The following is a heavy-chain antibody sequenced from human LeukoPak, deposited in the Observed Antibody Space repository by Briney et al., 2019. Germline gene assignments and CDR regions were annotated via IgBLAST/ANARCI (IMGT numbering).Heavy chain of an antibody. D-gene: IGHD3-10*01. CDR3: AKGGAVSSKSITMVRGTRRYYYYMDV. CDR2: ITGSGGRT. Sequence: GGSLRLSCAASGFTFSSYAMNWVRQAPGKGLEWVSAITGSGGRTYYADSVRGRFTISRDNSKNTLYLQMNSLRAEDTAVYYCAKGGAVSSKSITMVRGTRRYYYYMDVWGKGTTVTISS. CDR1: GFTFSSYA. V-gene: IGHV3-23*01. J-gene: IGHJ6*03.